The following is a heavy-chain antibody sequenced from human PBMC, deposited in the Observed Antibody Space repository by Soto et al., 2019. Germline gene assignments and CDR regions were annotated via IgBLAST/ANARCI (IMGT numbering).Heavy chain of an antibody. CDR2: IAYHGVNQ. V-gene: IGHV3-30-3*01. CDR1: GFTFSSYA. D-gene: IGHD3-22*01. Sequence: QSGGSLRLSCAASGFTFSSYAIHWVRQAPGKGLEWVALIAYHGVNQYYADSVKGRFTISRDNSKNTLWLQMNSLRADDTAVYYCARGADYYDTSGSWTFDNWGQGTVVTVSS. CDR3: ARGADYYDTSGSWTFDN. J-gene: IGHJ4*02.